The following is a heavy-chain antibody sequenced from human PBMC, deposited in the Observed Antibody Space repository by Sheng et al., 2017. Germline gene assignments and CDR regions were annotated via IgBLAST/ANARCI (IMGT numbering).Heavy chain of an antibody. CDR3: ARRVVVITSDAFDI. J-gene: IGHJ3*02. Sequence: QLQLQESGPGLVKPSETLSLTCTVSGGSISSSSYYWGWIRQPPGKGLEWIGSIYYSGSTYYNTSLKSRVTISVDTSKNQFSLKLSSVTAADTAVYYCARRVVVITSDAFDIWGQGTMVTVSS. V-gene: IGHV4-39*07. D-gene: IGHD3-22*01. CDR1: GGSISSSSYY. CDR2: IYYSGST.